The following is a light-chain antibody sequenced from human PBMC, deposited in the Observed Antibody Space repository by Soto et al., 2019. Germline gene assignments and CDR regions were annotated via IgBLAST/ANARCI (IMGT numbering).Light chain of an antibody. J-gene: IGKJ4*01. CDR1: QSVGRS. V-gene: IGKV3-15*01. CDR3: QQYDNWPSLT. Sequence: EIVMTQSPATLSVSPGERATLSCRASQSVGRSLAWYQQKPGQAPRLLIYGASARATGIPATFSGSGSGTEFTLTISSLQSEDFAIYYCQQYDNWPSLTFGGGTKVDIK. CDR2: GAS.